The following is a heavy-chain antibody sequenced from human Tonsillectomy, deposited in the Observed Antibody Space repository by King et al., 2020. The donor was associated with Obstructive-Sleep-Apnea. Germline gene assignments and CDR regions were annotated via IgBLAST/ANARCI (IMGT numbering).Heavy chain of an antibody. V-gene: IGHV3-30*18. J-gene: IGHJ4*02. D-gene: IGHD2-15*01. CDR3: AKQKEDIVVVVAATPPYFDY. Sequence: VQLVESGGGVVQPGRSLRLSCAASGFTFRSYGMHWVRQAPGKGLEWVAVISYDGSNKYYADSVRGRFTISRDNSKNTLYLQMNSLRAEYTAVYYCAKQKEDIVVVVAATPPYFDYWGQGTLVTVSS. CDR1: GFTFRSYG. CDR2: ISYDGSNK.